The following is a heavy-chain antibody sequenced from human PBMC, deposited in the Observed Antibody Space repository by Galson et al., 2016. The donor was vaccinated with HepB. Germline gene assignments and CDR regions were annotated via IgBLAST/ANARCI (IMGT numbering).Heavy chain of an antibody. Sequence: SLRLSCAASGFTFSSYGMHWVRQAPGKGLEWVAFISYGGSNKKYADSVKGRFTISRDNSKNTPYLQMNSLRPEDTAIYYCAKDYCSDTCHLGRWNVWGQGTPVTVSS. CDR1: GFTFSSYG. J-gene: IGHJ6*02. CDR3: AKDYCSDTCHLGRWNV. CDR2: ISYGGSNK. D-gene: IGHD2-15*01. V-gene: IGHV3-30*18.